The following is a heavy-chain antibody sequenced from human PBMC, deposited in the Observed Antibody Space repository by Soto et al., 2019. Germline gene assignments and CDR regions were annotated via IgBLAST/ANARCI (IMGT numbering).Heavy chain of an antibody. CDR2: ISCSGST. J-gene: IGHJ4*02. Sequence: PSETLSLTCTVSGGSISSGEYSWSWIRQPPGKGLEWIGYISCSGSTYYNPSLQSRVSISVDTSKNQFSLKLSSVTAADTAVYYCARSPARVPGFGYWGQGTLVTGSS. CDR1: GGSISSGEYS. D-gene: IGHD2-2*01. V-gene: IGHV4-30-4*01. CDR3: ARSPARVPGFGY.